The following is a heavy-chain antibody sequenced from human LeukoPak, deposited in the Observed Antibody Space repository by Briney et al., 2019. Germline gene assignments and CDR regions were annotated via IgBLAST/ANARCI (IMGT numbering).Heavy chain of an antibody. CDR3: ARDRIAARRGYFDY. CDR2: IYYNGNT. Sequence: SETLSLTCTVSGGSISRGGGGYYWSWIRQHPGKGLGWIGYIYYNGNTYYNPSLKSRVTISVDTSKNQFSLRLSSVTAADTAVYYCARDRIAARRGYFDYWGQGTLVTVSS. CDR1: GGSISRGGGGYY. D-gene: IGHD6-6*01. J-gene: IGHJ4*02. V-gene: IGHV4-31*03.